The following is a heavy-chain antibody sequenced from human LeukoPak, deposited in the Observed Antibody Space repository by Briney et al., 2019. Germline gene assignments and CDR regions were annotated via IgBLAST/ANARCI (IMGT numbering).Heavy chain of an antibody. V-gene: IGHV3-53*01. Sequence: GGSLRLSCAASAFTASSNYMSWVRQAPGKGLEWDSVIYSGGSTYYADSVKGRFPISRDNSKNTLYLQMNSLRAEDTAVYYCARGPESSGWYEDGMDVWGQGTTVTVSS. CDR1: AFTASSNY. CDR3: ARGPESSGWYEDGMDV. J-gene: IGHJ6*02. CDR2: IYSGGST. D-gene: IGHD6-19*01.